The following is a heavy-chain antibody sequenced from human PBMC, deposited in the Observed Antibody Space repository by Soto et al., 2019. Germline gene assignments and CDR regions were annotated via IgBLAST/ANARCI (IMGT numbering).Heavy chain of an antibody. CDR3: ARGYYAVAGGTFDY. V-gene: IGHV4-34*01. J-gene: IGHJ4*02. Sequence: SETLSLTCAVYGGSFSGYYWSWIRQPPGKGLEWIGEINHSGSTNYNPSLKSRVTISVDTSKNQFSLKLSSVTAADTAVYYCARGYYAVAGGTFDYWGQGTLVTVSS. D-gene: IGHD6-19*01. CDR1: GGSFSGYY. CDR2: INHSGST.